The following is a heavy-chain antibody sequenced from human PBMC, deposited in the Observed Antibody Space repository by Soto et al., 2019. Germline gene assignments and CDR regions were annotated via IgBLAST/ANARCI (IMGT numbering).Heavy chain of an antibody. Sequence: PGGSLRLSCAATGFTFSVYAMTWVRQAPGKGLEWVSSISSSSFYIYYADSVKGRFTISRDNAKNSLYLQMNSLRAEDTALYYCAVVAATAHFDLWSQGTLVTVTS. J-gene: IGHJ4*02. CDR1: GFTFSVYA. CDR2: ISSSSFYI. CDR3: AVVAATAHFDL. D-gene: IGHD2-15*01. V-gene: IGHV3-21*04.